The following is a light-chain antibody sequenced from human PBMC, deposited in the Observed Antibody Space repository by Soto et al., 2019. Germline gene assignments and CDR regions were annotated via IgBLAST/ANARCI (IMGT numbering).Light chain of an antibody. CDR3: QSYDSSLSGSVV. CDR2: GNT. Sequence: QSVLTQPPSVSGAPGQRVTISCTGSSSNIGAGHDVHWYQQLPGTAPKLLIYGNTNRPSGVPDRFSASKSGTSASLAITGLQAEDEADYYCQSYDSSLSGSVVFGTGTKLTVL. J-gene: IGLJ1*01. CDR1: SSNIGAGHD. V-gene: IGLV1-40*01.